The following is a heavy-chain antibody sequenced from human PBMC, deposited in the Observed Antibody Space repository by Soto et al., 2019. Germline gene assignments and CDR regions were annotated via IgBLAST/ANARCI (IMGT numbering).Heavy chain of an antibody. J-gene: IGHJ3*02. V-gene: IGHV1-69*12. CDR1: GGTFGSYA. D-gene: IGHD5-12*01. CDR3: ARDPAGRWLRSYDAFDI. CDR2: IIPIFGTA. Sequence: QVQLVQSGAEVKKPGSSVKVSCKASGGTFGSYAISWVRQAPGQGLEWKGGIIPIFGTANYAQKFQGRVTITADESTSTAYMELSSVRSEDTAVYYCARDPAGRWLRSYDAFDIWGQGTMVTVSS.